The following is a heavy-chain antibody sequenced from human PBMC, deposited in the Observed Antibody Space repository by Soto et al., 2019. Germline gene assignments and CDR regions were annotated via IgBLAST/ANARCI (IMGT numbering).Heavy chain of an antibody. J-gene: IGHJ4*02. CDR3: AHTRSAVTAFDS. Sequence: QITLRESGPMLVKPTQTLTLTCTFSAFSLSTSGVGVGWIRQPPGKALEWLALIFWDDDKRYSPSLESRLTLTKDTSKNQVVLTMTQMDPVDTATYYCAHTRSAVTAFDSWGQGTLVTVSS. D-gene: IGHD4-17*01. CDR2: IFWDDDK. CDR1: AFSLSTSGVG. V-gene: IGHV2-5*02.